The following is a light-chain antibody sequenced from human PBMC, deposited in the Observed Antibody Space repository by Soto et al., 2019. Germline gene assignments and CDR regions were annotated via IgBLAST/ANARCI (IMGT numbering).Light chain of an antibody. Sequence: DVQMTQSPSSLSASVGDRVTLTCRASQTISDYLNWYLQKPGEAPKLLIYAASTLQSGVPSRFTGSGSGTDFSLTISSLQPEDFATFYCQQTYSSPYTFGQGTKLEIK. CDR3: QQTYSSPYT. J-gene: IGKJ2*01. V-gene: IGKV1-39*01. CDR2: AAS. CDR1: QTISDY.